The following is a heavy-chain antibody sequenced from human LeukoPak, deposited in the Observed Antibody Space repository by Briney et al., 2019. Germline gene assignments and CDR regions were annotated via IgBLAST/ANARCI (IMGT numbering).Heavy chain of an antibody. V-gene: IGHV1-69*13. CDR1: GCTFSSYA. D-gene: IGHD6-13*01. Sequence: SVKVSCKASGCTFSSYAISWVRQAPGQGLEWMGGIIPIFGTANYAQKFQGRVTITADESTSTAYMELSSLRSEDTAVYYCAKSERYSSSWYSCYFDYWGQGTLVTVSS. CDR3: AKSERYSSSWYSCYFDY. CDR2: IIPIFGTA. J-gene: IGHJ4*02.